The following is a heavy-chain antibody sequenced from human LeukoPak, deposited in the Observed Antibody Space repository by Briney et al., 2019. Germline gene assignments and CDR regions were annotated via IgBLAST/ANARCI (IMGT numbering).Heavy chain of an antibody. CDR3: ARPLQFGDRDY. CDR1: GFTFSSYG. CDR2: FSGSGSST. D-gene: IGHD5-24*01. J-gene: IGHJ4*02. Sequence: PGVSLRLSCAASGFTFSSYGMSWVPQAPGKGLEWVSAFSGSGSSTYYADSVKGRYTISRDNSKNTLYLQMNSLRAEDTAVYYCARPLQFGDRDYWGQGTLVTVSS. V-gene: IGHV3-23*01.